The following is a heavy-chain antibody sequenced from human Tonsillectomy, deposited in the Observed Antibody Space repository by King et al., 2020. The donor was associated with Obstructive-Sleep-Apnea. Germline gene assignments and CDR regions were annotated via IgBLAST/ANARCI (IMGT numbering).Heavy chain of an antibody. D-gene: IGHD4-23*01. J-gene: IGHJ4*02. V-gene: IGHV3-23*04. CDR3: AKDHLRWAFDY. CDR2: ITTGGST. CDR1: GLTFSSYG. Sequence: VQLVESGGGLVQPGGSLRLSCAASGLTFSSYGMSWVRQAPGKGLEWVSTITTGGSTYYADSVKGRFTISRDTSTNTLYLQMNSLKAEDTAVYSCAKDHLRWAFDYWAREPWSPSPQ.